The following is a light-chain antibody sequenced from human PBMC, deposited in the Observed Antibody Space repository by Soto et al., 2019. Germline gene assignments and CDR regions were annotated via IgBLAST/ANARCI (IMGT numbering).Light chain of an antibody. Sequence: DVDMTQTQSSLSASVGDRVTITCRASQSISSYLNWYQQEPGKAPKLRIYAASSLQSGVPARFSGSGSGTDFTLTISSPQPEEVVTYYCQQSYSTPITFGQGTRLEN. V-gene: IGKV1-39*01. CDR3: QQSYSTPIT. J-gene: IGKJ5*01. CDR1: QSISSY. CDR2: AAS.